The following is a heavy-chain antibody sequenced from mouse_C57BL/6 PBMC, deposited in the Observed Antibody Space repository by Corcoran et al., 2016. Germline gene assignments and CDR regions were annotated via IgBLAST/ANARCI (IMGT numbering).Heavy chain of an antibody. CDR1: GYTFTDYY. V-gene: IGHV1-26*01. D-gene: IGHD1-1*01. CDR3: ARRGYYYGSSYEYVDV. CDR2: INPNNGGT. Sequence: EVQLQQSGPELVKPGASVKISCKASGYTFTDYYMNWVKQSHGKSLEWIGDINPNNGGTSYNQKFKGKATLTVDKSSSTAYMELRSLTSEDSAVYYCARRGYYYGSSYEYVDVWGTGTTVTVS. J-gene: IGHJ1*03.